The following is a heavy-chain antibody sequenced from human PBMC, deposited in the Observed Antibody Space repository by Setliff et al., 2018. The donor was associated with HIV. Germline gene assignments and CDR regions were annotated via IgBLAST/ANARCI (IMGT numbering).Heavy chain of an antibody. CDR2: IYHSGST. D-gene: IGHD6-19*01. CDR1: GASLSTYY. J-gene: IGHJ3*02. Sequence: SETLSLTCSVSGASLSTYYWGWIRQPPGKGLEWIGSIYHSGSTYSNPSLKSRVTISVDTSKNQFSLKLSSVTAADTAVYHCARRNSGWYDAFDIWGQGTMVTVSS. CDR3: ARRNSGWYDAFDI. V-gene: IGHV4-38-2*01.